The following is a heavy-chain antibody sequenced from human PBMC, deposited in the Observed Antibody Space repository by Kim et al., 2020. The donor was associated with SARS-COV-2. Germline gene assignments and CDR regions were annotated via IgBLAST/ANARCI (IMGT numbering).Heavy chain of an antibody. J-gene: IGHJ4*02. CDR2: ST. D-gene: IGHD2-15*01. V-gene: IGHV3-66*01. CDR3: ARDLVVGGLDY. Sequence: STYCADSVKGRFTISRDNSKNTLYLQMNSLRAEDTAVYYCARDLVVGGLDYWGQGTLVTVSS.